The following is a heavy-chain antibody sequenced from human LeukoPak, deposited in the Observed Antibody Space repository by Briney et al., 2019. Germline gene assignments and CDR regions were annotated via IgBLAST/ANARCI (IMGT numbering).Heavy chain of an antibody. J-gene: IGHJ4*02. CDR1: GYTFTSYG. V-gene: IGHV1-18*01. CDR3: ARAQTDIVVVVAATPFDY. CDR2: ISAYNGNT. Sequence: GASVKVSCKASGYTFTSYGISWVRQAPVRGLEWMGWISAYNGNTNYAQKLQGRVTMTTDTSTSTAYMELRSLRSDDTAVYYCARAQTDIVVVVAATPFDYWGQGTLVTVSS. D-gene: IGHD2-15*01.